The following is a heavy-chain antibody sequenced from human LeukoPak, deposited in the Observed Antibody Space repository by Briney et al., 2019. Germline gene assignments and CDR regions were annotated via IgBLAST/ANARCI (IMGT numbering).Heavy chain of an antibody. CDR2: INWNGGST. CDR1: GFTFDDYG. CDR3: ARDQYSYDSSGYYREYFQH. D-gene: IGHD3-22*01. V-gene: IGHV3-20*04. J-gene: IGHJ1*01. Sequence: RPGGSLRLSCAASGFTFDDYGMSWVRQAPGKGLEWVSGINWNGGSTGYADSVKGRFTISRDNAKNSLYLQMNSLRAEDPALYYCARDQYSYDSSGYYREYFQHWGQGTLVTVSS.